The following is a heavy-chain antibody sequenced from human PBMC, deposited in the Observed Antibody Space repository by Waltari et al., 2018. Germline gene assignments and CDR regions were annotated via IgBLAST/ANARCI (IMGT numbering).Heavy chain of an antibody. D-gene: IGHD5-18*01. V-gene: IGHV3-11*01. CDR2: MSSSGSTI. CDR1: GFTFSDYY. Sequence: QLLESGGGLVQPGKSLRLSCVASGFTFSDYYMSWIRQAPGKGREWVSYMSSSGSTIDYADSVKGRFTISRDNAKNSLYLQMNSLRAEDTAVYYCARGDTAMVTFDYWGQGTLVTVSS. CDR3: ARGDTAMVTFDY. J-gene: IGHJ4*02.